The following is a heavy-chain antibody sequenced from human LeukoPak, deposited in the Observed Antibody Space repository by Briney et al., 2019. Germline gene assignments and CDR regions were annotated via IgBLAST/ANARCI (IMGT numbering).Heavy chain of an antibody. D-gene: IGHD2-2*01. V-gene: IGHV4-39*07. J-gene: IGHJ4*02. CDR1: GGSISSSNYY. Sequence: SETLSLTCTVSGGSISSSNYYWGWIRQPPGKGLEWIGNIYYSGSTHYNPSLKSRVTISVDTSKNQFSLKLSSVTAADTAVYYCARTAQVYCSSTSCSKIFDYWGQGALVTVSS. CDR2: IYYSGST. CDR3: ARTAQVYCSSTSCSKIFDY.